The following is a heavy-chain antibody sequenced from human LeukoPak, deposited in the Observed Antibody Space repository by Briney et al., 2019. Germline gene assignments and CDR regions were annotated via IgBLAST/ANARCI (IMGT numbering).Heavy chain of an antibody. D-gene: IGHD1-26*01. J-gene: IGHJ4*02. Sequence: PGGSLRLSCAASGFTFSSFGMHWVRQAPGKGLEWVAFIRYDGSNKYYADSVKGRFTISRDNSKNTLYLQMNSLRAEDTAVYYCAKDRVGGISRSYFDYWGQGTLVTVSS. CDR2: IRYDGSNK. V-gene: IGHV3-30*02. CDR1: GFTFSSFG. CDR3: AKDRVGGISRSYFDY.